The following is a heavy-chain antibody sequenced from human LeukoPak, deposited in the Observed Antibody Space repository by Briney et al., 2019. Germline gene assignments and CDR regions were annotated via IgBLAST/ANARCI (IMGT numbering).Heavy chain of an antibody. CDR3: AGDIDGSYSGY. J-gene: IGHJ4*02. V-gene: IGHV1-69*04. CDR1: GGTFSSYA. CDR2: IIPILGIA. D-gene: IGHD1-26*01. Sequence: ASVKVSRKASGGTFSSYAISWVRQAPGQGLEWMGRIIPILGIANYAQKFQGRVTITADKSTSTAYMELSSLRSEDTAVYYCAGDIDGSYSGYWGQGTLVTVSS.